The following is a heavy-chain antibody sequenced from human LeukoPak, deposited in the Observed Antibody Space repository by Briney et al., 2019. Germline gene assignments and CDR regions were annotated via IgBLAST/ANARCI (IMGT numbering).Heavy chain of an antibody. Sequence: PGGSLRLSCAASGFTFSSYAMHWVRQAPGKGLEWVAVISYDGSNKYYADSVKGRFTISRDNSKNTLYLQMNSLRAEDTAVYYCARLYDSSGYYAGAFDIWGQGTMVTVSS. J-gene: IGHJ3*02. CDR3: ARLYDSSGYYAGAFDI. D-gene: IGHD3-22*01. CDR2: ISYDGSNK. CDR1: GFTFSSYA. V-gene: IGHV3-30-3*01.